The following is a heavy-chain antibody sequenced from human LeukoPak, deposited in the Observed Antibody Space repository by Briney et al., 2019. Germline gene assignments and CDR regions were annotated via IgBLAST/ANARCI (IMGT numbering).Heavy chain of an antibody. CDR2: IRSKANSYAT. CDR1: GFTFSGSA. Sequence: PGGSLRLSCAASGFTFSGSAMHWVRQASGKGLEWVGRIRSKANSYATAYAASVKGRFTISRDDSKNTAYLQMNSLKTEDTAVYYCTGHTYYDILTGYYPPFDYWGQGTLVTVSS. J-gene: IGHJ4*02. V-gene: IGHV3-73*01. CDR3: TGHTYYDILTGYYPPFDY. D-gene: IGHD3-9*01.